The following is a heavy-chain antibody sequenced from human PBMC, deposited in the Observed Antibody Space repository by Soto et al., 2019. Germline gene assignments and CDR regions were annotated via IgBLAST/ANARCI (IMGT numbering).Heavy chain of an antibody. D-gene: IGHD3-10*01. J-gene: IGHJ4*02. CDR3: ARDFTGWTPDRVDS. V-gene: IGHV1-18*01. CDR1: GFTFTSYA. CDR2: ISAYNGNT. Sequence: ASVKVSCKASGFTFTSYAITWVRQAPGQGLEWMGWISAYNGNTKYAQNLQGRVTMTTDTSTSTAYMELGSLTSDDTAVYYCARDFTGWTPDRVDSWGQGTLVTVSS.